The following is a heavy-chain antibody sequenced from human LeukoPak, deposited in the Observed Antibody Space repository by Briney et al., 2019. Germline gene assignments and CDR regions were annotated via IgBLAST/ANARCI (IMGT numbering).Heavy chain of an antibody. CDR1: GYTFTGYY. CDR3: ARVMGPYYDFWSGYYDY. CDR2: INPNSGGT. J-gene: IGHJ4*02. D-gene: IGHD3-3*01. V-gene: IGHV1-2*02. Sequence: GASVKVSCTASGYTFTGYYMHWVRQAPGQGLEWMGWINPNSGGTNYAQKFQGRVTMTRDTSISTAYMELSRLRSDDTAVYYCARVMGPYYDFWSGYYDYWGQGTLVTVSS.